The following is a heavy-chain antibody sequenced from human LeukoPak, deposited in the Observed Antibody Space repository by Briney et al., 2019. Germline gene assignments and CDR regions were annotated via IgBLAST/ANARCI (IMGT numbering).Heavy chain of an antibody. Sequence: ASVKVSCKASGYTFTSYAMHWVRRAPGQRLEWMGWINAGNGNTKYSQKFQGRVTITRDTSASTAYMELSSLRSEDTAVYYCARGPRIAARGAYYYGMDVWGQGTTVTVSS. CDR1: GYTFTSYA. J-gene: IGHJ6*02. D-gene: IGHD6-6*01. CDR3: ARGPRIAARGAYYYGMDV. CDR2: INAGNGNT. V-gene: IGHV1-3*01.